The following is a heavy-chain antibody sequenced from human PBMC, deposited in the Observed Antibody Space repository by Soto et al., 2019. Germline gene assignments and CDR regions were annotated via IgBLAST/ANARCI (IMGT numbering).Heavy chain of an antibody. CDR2: ISGYNGDT. J-gene: IGHJ6*02. Sequence: QGHLVQSGAEVKKPGASVKVSCKASGYTFTRYGISWVRQAPGQGLEWMAWISGYNGDTNYAQNLQGRVTMTIETYTTTAYMEQRSLTSDDTAVYYCAKNGQPPYYYYGLDLWGQGTTVTVSS. CDR1: GYTFTRYG. D-gene: IGHD2-8*01. CDR3: AKNGQPPYYYYGLDL. V-gene: IGHV1-18*01.